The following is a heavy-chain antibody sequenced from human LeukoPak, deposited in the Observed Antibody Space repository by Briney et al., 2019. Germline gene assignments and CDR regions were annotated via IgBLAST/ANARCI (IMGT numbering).Heavy chain of an antibody. J-gene: IGHJ3*02. CDR1: GFTFNTYS. Sequence: PGGSLRLSCAASGFTFNTYSMNWVRQAPGEGLEWVSTISSTSSYIYYADSVKGRFTISRDNAKNSLYLQMSSLRAADTAVYYCARDRDYYDSSGGMNAFDMWGQGTMVTVSS. V-gene: IGHV3-21*01. D-gene: IGHD3-22*01. CDR3: ARDRDYYDSSGGMNAFDM. CDR2: ISSTSSYI.